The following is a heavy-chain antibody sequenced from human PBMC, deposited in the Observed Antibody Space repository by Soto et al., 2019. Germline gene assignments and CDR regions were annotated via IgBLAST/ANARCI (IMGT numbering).Heavy chain of an antibody. J-gene: IGHJ6*03. CDR3: AREADCSGGSCYSYYYYYYMDV. Sequence: GGSLRLSCAASGFTFSSYSMNWVRQAPGKGLEWVSSISSSSSYIYYADSVKGRFTISRDNAKNSLYLQMNSLRAEDTAVYYCAREADCSGGSCYSYYYYYYMDVWGKGTTVTVSS. V-gene: IGHV3-21*01. CDR1: GFTFSSYS. CDR2: ISSSSSYI. D-gene: IGHD2-15*01.